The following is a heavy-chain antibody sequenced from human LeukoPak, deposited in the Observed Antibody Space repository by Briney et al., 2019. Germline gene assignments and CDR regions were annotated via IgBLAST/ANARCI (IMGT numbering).Heavy chain of an antibody. CDR2: IIPIFGTA. Sequence: ASVKVSCKASGGTFSSYAISWVRQAPGQGLEWMGGIIPIFGTANYAQKFQGRVTITADKSTSTAYMELSSLRSEDTAVYYCARDGVGGSYSYYYMDVWGKGTTVTVSS. CDR1: GGTFSSYA. J-gene: IGHJ6*03. V-gene: IGHV1-69*06. D-gene: IGHD1-26*01. CDR3: ARDGVGGSYSYYYMDV.